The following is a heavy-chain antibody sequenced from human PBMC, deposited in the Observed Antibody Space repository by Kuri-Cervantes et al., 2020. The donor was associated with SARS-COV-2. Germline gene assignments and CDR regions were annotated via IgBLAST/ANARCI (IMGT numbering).Heavy chain of an antibody. J-gene: IGHJ4*02. Sequence: LSLTCAASGLDIRSEYMTWVRQAPGKGLEWVAFIRYDGSNKYYADSVKGRFTISRDNSKNTLYLQMNSLRAEDTAVYYCAKDHFGLAASPGQVAFDYWGQGTLVTVSS. CDR2: IRYDGSNK. V-gene: IGHV3-30*02. CDR1: GLDIRSEY. D-gene: IGHD6-13*01. CDR3: AKDHFGLAASPGQVAFDY.